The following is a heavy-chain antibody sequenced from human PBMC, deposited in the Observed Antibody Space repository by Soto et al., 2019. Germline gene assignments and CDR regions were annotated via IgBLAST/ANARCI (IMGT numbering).Heavy chain of an antibody. J-gene: IGHJ5*02. D-gene: IGHD1-20*01. Sequence: VQLVESGGGLVKPGGSLRLSCAASGFIFSDYYMAWIRQAPGKGLEWVSDISSGGGAKNVADSVRGRFTISRDNTNNSLYMQMNSLRVEDTGLYYCARRLTGRTTGDWFDPWGQGTLVTVSS. V-gene: IGHV3-11*01. CDR1: GFIFSDYY. CDR2: ISSGGGAK. CDR3: ARRLTGRTTGDWFDP.